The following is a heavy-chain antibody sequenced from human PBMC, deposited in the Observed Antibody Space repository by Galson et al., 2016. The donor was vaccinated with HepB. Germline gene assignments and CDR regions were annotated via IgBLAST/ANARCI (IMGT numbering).Heavy chain of an antibody. CDR3: ATVPGYTYGPLDDY. CDR1: GYTLTELS. Sequence: SCKVSGYTLTELSMYWVRQAPGKGLEWMGGFDPEDGETIYAQKFQGRVTMTEDTSTDTAYMELSSLRSDDTAVYYCATVPGYTYGPLDDYWGQGTLVTVSS. CDR2: FDPEDGET. D-gene: IGHD5-18*01. V-gene: IGHV1-24*01. J-gene: IGHJ4*02.